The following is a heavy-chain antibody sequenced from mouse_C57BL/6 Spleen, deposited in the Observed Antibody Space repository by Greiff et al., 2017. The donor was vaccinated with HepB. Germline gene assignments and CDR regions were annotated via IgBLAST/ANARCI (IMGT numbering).Heavy chain of an antibody. V-gene: IGHV5-4*01. CDR1: GFTFSSYA. J-gene: IGHJ2*01. D-gene: IGHD4-1*01. CDR2: ISDGGSYT. CDR3: ARDTSGPSFDY. Sequence: EVHLVESGGGLVKPGGSLKLSCAASGFTFSSYAMSWVRQTPEKRLEWVATISDGGSYTYYPDNVKGRFTISRDNAKNNLYLQMSHLKSEDTAMYYCARDTSGPSFDYWGQGTTLTVSS.